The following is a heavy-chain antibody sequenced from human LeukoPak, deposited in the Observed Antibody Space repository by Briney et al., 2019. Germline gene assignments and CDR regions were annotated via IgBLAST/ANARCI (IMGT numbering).Heavy chain of an antibody. CDR2: ISGNGGST. D-gene: IGHD2-2*01. CDR1: GFTFSSYA. J-gene: IGHJ4*02. Sequence: GGSLRLSCAASGFTFSSYAMHWLRQAPGKGLEYVSAISGNGGSTYYANSVKGRFTISRDNSKNTLYLQMGSLRAEDMAVYYCARGRGLYCSSTSCSSFDYWGQGTLVTVSS. CDR3: ARGRGLYCSSTSCSSFDY. V-gene: IGHV3-64*01.